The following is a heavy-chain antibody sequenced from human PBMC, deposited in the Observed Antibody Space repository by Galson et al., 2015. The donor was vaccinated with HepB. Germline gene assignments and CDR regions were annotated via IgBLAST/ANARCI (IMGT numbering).Heavy chain of an antibody. J-gene: IGHJ4*02. D-gene: IGHD1-26*01. CDR3: AKGDSPLLDPFDY. CDR1: GFTFSSYA. V-gene: IGHV3-23*01. Sequence: SLRLSCAASGFTFSSYAMSWVRQAPGKGLEWVSAISGSGGNTYYADSVKGRFTISRDNSKNTLYLQMNSLRAEDTAVYYCAKGDSPLLDPFDYWGRGTLVTVSS. CDR2: ISGSGGNT.